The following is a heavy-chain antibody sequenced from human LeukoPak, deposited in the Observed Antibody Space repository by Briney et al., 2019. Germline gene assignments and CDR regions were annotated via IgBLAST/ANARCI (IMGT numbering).Heavy chain of an antibody. Sequence: GASVKVSCKASGGTSSSYAISWVRQAPGQGLDWMGRIIPILGIANYAQKFQGRVTITADKSTSTAYMELSSLRSEDTAVYYCARDVVTVAFDIWGQGTMVTVSS. CDR3: ARDVVTVAFDI. V-gene: IGHV1-69*04. J-gene: IGHJ3*02. CDR2: IIPILGIA. D-gene: IGHD2-21*02. CDR1: GGTSSSYA.